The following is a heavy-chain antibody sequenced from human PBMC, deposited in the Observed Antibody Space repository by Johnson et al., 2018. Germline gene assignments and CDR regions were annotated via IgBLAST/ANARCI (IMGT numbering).Heavy chain of an antibody. V-gene: IGHV3-73*01. CDR1: GFTFSDFA. D-gene: IGHD6-19*01. J-gene: IGHJ4*02. Sequence: VQLVQSGGGLVQPGGSLKLSCAASGFTFSDFAIHWVRQASGKGLEWVGRIRSKTNNYATAYAASVKGRFTFSRDDSKNTAYLQMNSLKTEDTAVYYCSRQWGTGWPGDYWGQGILVTVSS. CDR2: IRSKTNNYAT. CDR3: SRQWGTGWPGDY.